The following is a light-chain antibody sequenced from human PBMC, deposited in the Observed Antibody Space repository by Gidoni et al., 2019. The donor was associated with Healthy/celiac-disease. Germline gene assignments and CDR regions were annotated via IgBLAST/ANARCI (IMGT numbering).Light chain of an antibody. CDR1: QSVLYSSNNKNY. CDR2: WAS. Sequence: DIVMTQSPDSLAVSLGERATINCKSSQSVLYSSNNKNYLAWYQQKPGQPPKLLIYWASTRESGVPDRFRGSGSGTDFTLTISSLQAEDVAVYYCQQYYSTPPITFGQXTRLEIK. J-gene: IGKJ5*01. CDR3: QQYYSTPPIT. V-gene: IGKV4-1*01.